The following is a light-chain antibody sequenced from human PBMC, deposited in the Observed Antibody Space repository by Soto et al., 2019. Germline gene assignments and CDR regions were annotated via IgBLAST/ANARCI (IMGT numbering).Light chain of an antibody. V-gene: IGLV2-14*03. CDR2: EVN. CDR3: SSYTRQSTYV. Sequence: GASSDVGGYKYVSWFQQYPGKVPKLIIYEVNDRPSGVSNRFSASKSGNTASLTISGLQAEDEADYYCSSYTRQSTYVFGTGTKVTVL. CDR1: SSDVGGYKY. J-gene: IGLJ1*01.